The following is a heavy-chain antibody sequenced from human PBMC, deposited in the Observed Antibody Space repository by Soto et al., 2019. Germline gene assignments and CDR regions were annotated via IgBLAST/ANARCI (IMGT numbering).Heavy chain of an antibody. D-gene: IGHD6-19*01. CDR3: AKKGGGSGSYDYLDN. V-gene: IGHV3-30-3*02. CDR1: EFSFSSYV. J-gene: IGHJ4*02. CDR2: IAHDGNIK. Sequence: QVQLVESGGGVVQPGTSLRLSCEVSEFSFSSYVLHWVRQTPGRGLEWVADIAHDGNIKIYADSVKGRFTISRDNSKNTLFLQMNSLTTEDTAVYYCAKKGGGSGSYDYLDNWGQGTLVTVSS.